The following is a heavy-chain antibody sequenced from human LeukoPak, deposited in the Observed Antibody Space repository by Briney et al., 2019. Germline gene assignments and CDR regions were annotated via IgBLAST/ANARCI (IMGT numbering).Heavy chain of an antibody. CDR2: LTDSGGTT. CDR3: AKKRDAFDI. J-gene: IGHJ3*02. Sequence: GSLILSCVASGFTFSSYAMGWVRQAPGKRPEWVSSLTDSGGTTYYVDSVKGRFTISRDNSKNTLYLHMNSLRAEDTAMYYCAKKRDAFDIWGQGTVVAVSS. V-gene: IGHV3-23*01. CDR1: GFTFSSYA. D-gene: IGHD5-24*01.